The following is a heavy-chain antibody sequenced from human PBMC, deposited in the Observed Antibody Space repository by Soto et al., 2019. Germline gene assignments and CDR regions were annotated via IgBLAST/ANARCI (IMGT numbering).Heavy chain of an antibody. D-gene: IGHD1-26*01. CDR2: IYWYDDK. J-gene: IGHJ6*02. CDR1: GFSLTTSGVG. Sequence: QITLKESGPTLVKPTQTLTLTCTFSGFSLTTSGVGVGWNRQPPGKALEWLAFIYWYDDKRYSPSLKTRLTIIKDTSKNQVVLTVTNMDPVDTATYSCAHIRLGSPTGAMDVWGQGTTVTVSS. CDR3: AHIRLGSPTGAMDV. V-gene: IGHV2-5*01.